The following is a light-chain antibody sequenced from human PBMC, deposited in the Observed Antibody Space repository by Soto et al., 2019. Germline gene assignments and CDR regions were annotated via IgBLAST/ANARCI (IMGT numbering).Light chain of an antibody. CDR2: GNS. J-gene: IGLJ1*01. CDR3: QSYDSSLNAYV. CDR1: SSNIGAGYD. Sequence: QSVLTQPPSVSGAPGQRVTMSCTGSSSNIGAGYDVHWYQQLPGTAPKLLIYGNSNRPSGVPDRFSGSKSGPSASLAITGLQAEDEADYYCQSYDSSLNAYVFGTGTKLTVL. V-gene: IGLV1-40*01.